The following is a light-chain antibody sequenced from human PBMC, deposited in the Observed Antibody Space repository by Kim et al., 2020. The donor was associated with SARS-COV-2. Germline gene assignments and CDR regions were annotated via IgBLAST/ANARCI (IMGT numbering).Light chain of an antibody. Sequence: SIIHPCTGTSRGRGSYNLVSWYQQHPGKAPKLMIYEVRQLPSVVSNRLSGSKSGNTAYLTIYGLQAGDEADYYCCSYAGSSTYAVFGGGTQLTVL. J-gene: IGLJ2*01. CDR3: CSYAGSSTYAV. CDR1: SRGRGSYNL. CDR2: EVR. V-gene: IGLV2-23*02.